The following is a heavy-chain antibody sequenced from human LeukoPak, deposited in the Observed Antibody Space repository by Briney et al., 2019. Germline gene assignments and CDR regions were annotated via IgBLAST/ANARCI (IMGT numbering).Heavy chain of an antibody. CDR3: ARTSYSNYDY. J-gene: IGHJ4*02. CDR2: IYYSGST. D-gene: IGHD4-11*01. Sequence: SETLSLTCTVSGGSISSGGYYWSWIRQHPGKGLEWIGYIYYSGSTYYNPSLKSRVTISVDTSKNQFSLKLSSVTAADTAVYYCARTSYSNYDYWGQGTLVTVSS. V-gene: IGHV4-30-4*08. CDR1: GGSISSGGYY.